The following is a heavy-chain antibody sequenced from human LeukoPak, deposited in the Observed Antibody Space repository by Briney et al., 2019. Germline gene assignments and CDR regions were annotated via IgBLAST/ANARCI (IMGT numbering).Heavy chain of an antibody. D-gene: IGHD3-3*01. CDR2: IYYSGST. CDR3: ARVAIFGVVPDETDAFDI. CDR1: GGSISSGSYY. V-gene: IGHV4-61*01. J-gene: IGHJ3*02. Sequence: SQTLSLTCTVSGGSISSGSYYWSWIRQPPGKGLEWIGYIYYSGSTNYNPSLKSRVTISVDTSKNQFSLKLSSVTAADTAVYYCARVAIFGVVPDETDAFDIWGQGTMVTVSS.